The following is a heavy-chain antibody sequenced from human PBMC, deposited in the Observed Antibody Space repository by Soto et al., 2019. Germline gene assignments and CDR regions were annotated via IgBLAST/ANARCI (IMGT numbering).Heavy chain of an antibody. Sequence: KTSETLSLTCTVSGDSISGYYWGWIRQPPGKGLEWIGYIYYSGSTYYNPSLKSRVTISVDTSKNQFSLKLSSVTAADTAVYYCARARVRGVPDYWGQGTLVTVSS. CDR3: ARARVRGVPDY. J-gene: IGHJ4*02. V-gene: IGHV4-59*12. CDR1: GDSISGYY. D-gene: IGHD3-10*01. CDR2: IYYSGST.